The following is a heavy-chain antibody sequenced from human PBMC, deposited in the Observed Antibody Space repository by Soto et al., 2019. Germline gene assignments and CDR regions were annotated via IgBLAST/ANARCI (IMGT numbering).Heavy chain of an antibody. CDR3: ARQFGIAARNWFDP. J-gene: IGHJ5*02. CDR2: IYYSGST. Sequence: PSETLSLTCTISGCSLSRSSYNWGWIRQPPGKGLEWIGSIYYSGSTYYNPSLKSRVTISVDTSKNQFSLKLSSVTAADTAVYYCARQFGIAARNWFDPWGQGTLVTVSS. V-gene: IGHV4-39*01. D-gene: IGHD6-6*01. CDR1: GCSLSRSSYN.